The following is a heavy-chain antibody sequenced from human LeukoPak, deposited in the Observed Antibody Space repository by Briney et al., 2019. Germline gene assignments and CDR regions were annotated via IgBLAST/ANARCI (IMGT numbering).Heavy chain of an antibody. J-gene: IGHJ3*01. CDR1: GGSISSYY. D-gene: IGHD2-2*02. V-gene: IGHV4-4*07. CDR2: IYTSGST. CDR3: ARDSGVVVPAAIGASDAFDV. Sequence: SETLSLTCTVSGGSISSYYWSWIRQPAGKGLEWIGRIYTSGSTNYNPSLKSRVTMSVDTSKNQFSLKLSSVTAADTAVYYCARDSGVVVPAAIGASDAFDVWGQGTMVTVSS.